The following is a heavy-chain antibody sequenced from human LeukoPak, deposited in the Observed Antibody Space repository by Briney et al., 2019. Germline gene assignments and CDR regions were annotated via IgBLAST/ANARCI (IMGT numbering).Heavy chain of an antibody. CDR2: IYTSGST. Sequence: SETLSLTCTVSGGSISSYYWSWIRQPAGKGLEWIGRIYTSGSTNYNPSLKSRVTMSVDTSKNQFSLKLSSVTAADTAVYYCAREGSSSRLDAFDIWGQGTMVTVSS. CDR3: AREGSSSRLDAFDI. J-gene: IGHJ3*02. V-gene: IGHV4-4*07. D-gene: IGHD6-6*01. CDR1: GGSISSYY.